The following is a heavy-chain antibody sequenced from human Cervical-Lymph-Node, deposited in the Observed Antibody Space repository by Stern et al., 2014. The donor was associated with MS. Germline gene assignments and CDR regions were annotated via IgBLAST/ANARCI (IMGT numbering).Heavy chain of an antibody. D-gene: IGHD2-2*01. CDR3: ARAGGYCSSTSCYYYYGMDV. J-gene: IGHJ6*02. V-gene: IGHV1-2*04. Sequence: MQLVESGAEVKKPGASVKVSCKASGYTFTGYYMHWVRQAPGQGLEWMGWINPNSGGTNYAQKFQGLVTMTRDTSISTAYMELSRLRSDDTAVYYCARAGGYCSSTSCYYYYGMDVWGQGTTVTVSS. CDR2: INPNSGGT. CDR1: GYTFTGYY.